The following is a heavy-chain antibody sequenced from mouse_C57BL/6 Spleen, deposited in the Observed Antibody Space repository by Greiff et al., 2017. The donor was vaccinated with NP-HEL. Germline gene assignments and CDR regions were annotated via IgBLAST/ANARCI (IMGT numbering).Heavy chain of an antibody. J-gene: IGHJ1*03. CDR1: GFTFSSYA. CDR3: AREDYYGSSDWYFDV. D-gene: IGHD1-1*01. V-gene: IGHV5-4*01. CDR2: ISDGGSYT. Sequence: EVKLVESGGGLVKPGGSLKLSCAASGFTFSSYAMSWVRQTPEKRLEWVATISDGGSYTYYPDNVKGRFTISRDNAKNNLYLQMSHLKSEDTAMYYCAREDYYGSSDWYFDVWGTGTTVTVSS.